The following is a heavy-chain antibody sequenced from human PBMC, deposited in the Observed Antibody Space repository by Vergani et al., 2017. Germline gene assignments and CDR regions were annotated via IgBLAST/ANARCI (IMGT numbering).Heavy chain of an antibody. Sequence: EVQLLESGGGLVQPGGSLRLSCAASGFTFSSYAMSWVRQAPGKGLKWVSAISGSGGSTYYADSVKGRFTISRDNSKNTLYLQMNSLRAEDTAVYYCAKDPSLYCSSTSCYYFDYWGQGTLVTVSS. CDR2: ISGSGGST. D-gene: IGHD2-2*01. J-gene: IGHJ4*02. CDR1: GFTFSSYA. CDR3: AKDPSLYCSSTSCYYFDY. V-gene: IGHV3-23*01.